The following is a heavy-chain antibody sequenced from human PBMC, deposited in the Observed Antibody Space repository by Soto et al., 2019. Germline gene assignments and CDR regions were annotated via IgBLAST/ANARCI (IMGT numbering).Heavy chain of an antibody. Sequence: EVQLVESGGGLVQPGGSLRLSCAASGFTFSSYWMHWVRQAPGKGLVWVSRINSDGSSTSYADSVKGRFTISRDNAKNTLHLQMNSLRAEDTAVYYCARGGIAVAGYYYYGMDVWGQGTTVTVSS. V-gene: IGHV3-74*01. D-gene: IGHD6-19*01. J-gene: IGHJ6*02. CDR2: INSDGSST. CDR1: GFTFSSYW. CDR3: ARGGIAVAGYYYYGMDV.